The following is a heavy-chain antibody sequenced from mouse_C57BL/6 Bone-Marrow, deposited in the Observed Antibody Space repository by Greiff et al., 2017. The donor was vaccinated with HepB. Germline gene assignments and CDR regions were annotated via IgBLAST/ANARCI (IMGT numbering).Heavy chain of an antibody. CDR2: IDPSDSYT. CDR3: YGYYFDF. CDR1: GYTFTSYW. D-gene: IGHD2-2*01. V-gene: IGHV1-59*01. J-gene: IGHJ2*01. Sequence: VQLQQPGAELVRPGTSVKLSCKASGYTFTSYWMHWVKQRPGQGLEWIGVIDPSDSYTNYNQKFKGKATLTVDTSASTAYMQLSSLPSEDSAVYYCYGYYFDFWGQGTTLTVSS.